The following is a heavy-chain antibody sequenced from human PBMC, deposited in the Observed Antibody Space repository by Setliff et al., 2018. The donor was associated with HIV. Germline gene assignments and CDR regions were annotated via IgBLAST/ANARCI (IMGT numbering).Heavy chain of an antibody. CDR2: INPGDSDI. CDR3: ASSITVAGGRSFYYYAMDV. D-gene: IGHD1-20*01. J-gene: IGHJ6*02. Sequence: GESLKISCKASGYSFTSYWIGWVRQMPGKGLEWMGIINPGDSDIRYGPSFRGQVTISVDKSINTAYLQWSSLKASDTAVYYCASSITVAGGRSFYYYAMDVWGQGTTVTVSS. CDR1: GYSFTSYW. V-gene: IGHV5-51*01.